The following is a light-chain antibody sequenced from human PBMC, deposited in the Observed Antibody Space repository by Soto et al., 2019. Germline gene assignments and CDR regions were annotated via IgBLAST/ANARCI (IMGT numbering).Light chain of an antibody. CDR1: QSLKKTF. Sequence: ENVLTQSPGTLSLSPGERATLSCRASQSLKKTFLAWYQQKPGQAPRLLIYGASTRATGIPARFSGTGSGTDFTLTINNLEPEDFAVYYCQVRTNWSIAFGRGTRLEIK. V-gene: IGKV3-11*01. J-gene: IGKJ5*01. CDR2: GAS. CDR3: QVRTNWSIA.